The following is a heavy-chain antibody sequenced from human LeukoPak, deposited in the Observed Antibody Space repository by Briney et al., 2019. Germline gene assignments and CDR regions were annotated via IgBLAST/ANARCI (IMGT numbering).Heavy chain of an antibody. CDR1: GYSISSGYY. Sequence: SETLSLTCAVSGYSISSGYYWGWIRQPPGKGLEWLGSIYHSGSTYYNPSLKSRLSISVDTSKNQFSLKLGSVTAADTAVYYCARNYGSVHLYYYYYHYMDVWGKGTTVTVSS. CDR3: ARNYGSVHLYYYYYHYMDV. CDR2: IYHSGST. D-gene: IGHD3-10*01. V-gene: IGHV4-38-2*01. J-gene: IGHJ6*03.